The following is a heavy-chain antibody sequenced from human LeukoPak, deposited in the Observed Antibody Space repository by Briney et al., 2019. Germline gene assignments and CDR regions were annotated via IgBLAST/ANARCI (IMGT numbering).Heavy chain of an antibody. J-gene: IGHJ6*02. CDR1: GGSFRGYY. Sequence: SETLSLTCAVYGGSFRGYYWSWIRQPPGKGLEWIGEINHSGSTNYNPSLKSRVTISVDTSKNQFSLKLSSVTAADTAVYYCARGVYSYYYYGMDVWGQGTTVTVSS. V-gene: IGHV4-34*01. CDR3: ARGVYSYYYYGMDV. D-gene: IGHD4-11*01. CDR2: INHSGST.